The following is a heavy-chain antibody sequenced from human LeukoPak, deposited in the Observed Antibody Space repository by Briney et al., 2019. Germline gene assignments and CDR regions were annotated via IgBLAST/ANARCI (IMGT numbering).Heavy chain of an antibody. Sequence: GGSLRLSCAASGFTFSSYAMHWVRQAPRKGLAWVAVMSYDGSNKYYEDSVKGRITISSKHAKNSLYLQMNSLRIEDRAVYYCERGLYDITWGQGTLVTVSS. CDR3: ERGLYDIT. D-gene: IGHD3-9*01. CDR2: MSYDGSNK. V-gene: IGHV3-30*04. J-gene: IGHJ5*02. CDR1: GFTFSSYA.